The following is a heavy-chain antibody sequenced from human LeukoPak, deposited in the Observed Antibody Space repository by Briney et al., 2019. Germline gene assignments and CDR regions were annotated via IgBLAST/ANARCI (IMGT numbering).Heavy chain of an antibody. V-gene: IGHV4-38-2*02. CDR2: IYHSGST. CDR3: ARDRVPGNWFDP. CDR1: GYSISSGYY. J-gene: IGHJ5*02. Sequence: SETLSLTCTVSGYSISSGYYWGWIRQPPGKGLEWIGSIYHSGSTYYNPSLKSRVTISVDTSKNQFSLKLSSVTAADTAVYYCARDRVPGNWFDPWGQGTLVTVSS.